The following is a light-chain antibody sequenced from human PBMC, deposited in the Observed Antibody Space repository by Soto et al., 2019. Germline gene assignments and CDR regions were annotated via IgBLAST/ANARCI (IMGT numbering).Light chain of an antibody. CDR1: RPDVGGYKY. J-gene: IGLJ1*01. V-gene: IGLV2-14*01. CDR2: DVT. Sequence: QSLVTQPASVSGSSGQSVTISCTWTRPDVGGYKYVSWYQQHPGKAPKLMIYDVTSRPSGISNRFSGSKSGNTAFLIISGLQAEDEADYYCISYTSSDTYVFGTGTKVTVL. CDR3: ISYTSSDTYV.